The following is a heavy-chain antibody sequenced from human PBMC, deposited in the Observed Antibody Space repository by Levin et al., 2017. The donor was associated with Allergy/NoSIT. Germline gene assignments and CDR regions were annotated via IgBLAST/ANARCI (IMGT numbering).Heavy chain of an antibody. CDR3: ARCGRYGGSDLYDPRLFDP. J-gene: IGHJ5*02. CDR2: ISGYNGNT. D-gene: IGHD6-19*01. CDR1: GYSFTTYG. Sequence: ASVKVSCKASGYSFTTYGITWVRQVPGQGLEWMGWISGYNGNTYYSERFQGRVTMTTDTSTTTAFMELRSLRSDDTAVYYCARCGRYGGSDLYDPRLFDPWGQGTLVTVSS. V-gene: IGHV1-18*01.